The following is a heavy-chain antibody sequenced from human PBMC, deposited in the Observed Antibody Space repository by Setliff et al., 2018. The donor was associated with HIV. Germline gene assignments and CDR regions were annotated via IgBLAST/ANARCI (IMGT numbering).Heavy chain of an antibody. CDR3: ARSPTSNYLYYFDF. D-gene: IGHD4-4*01. Sequence: SETLSLTCAVYGGSFSGYYWSWIRQPPKKGLEWIGEVNHDENTNYNPSLKSRVTKSLDTSKNQFSLKVSSVTAADTAVYYCARSPTSNYLYYFDFWGQGTLVTVSS. CDR2: VNHDENT. J-gene: IGHJ4*02. CDR1: GGSFSGYY. V-gene: IGHV4-34*01.